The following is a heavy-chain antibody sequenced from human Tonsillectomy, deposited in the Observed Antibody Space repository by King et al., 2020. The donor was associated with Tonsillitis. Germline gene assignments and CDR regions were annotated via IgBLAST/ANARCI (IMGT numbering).Heavy chain of an antibody. V-gene: IGHV1-8*01. CDR1: GYTFTSYD. CDR2: MNPNSGKT. J-gene: IGHJ6*03. Sequence: QLVQSGAEVKKPGASVKVSCKASGYTFTSYDINWVRQATGQGLEWMGWMNPNSGKTGYAQKFQGRVTMTRNTSKSTAYMELSSLRSEDTAVYYCARVAYCSSTSCYRHYYYSMDVWGKGTTVTVSS. D-gene: IGHD2-2*01. CDR3: ARVAYCSSTSCYRHYYYSMDV.